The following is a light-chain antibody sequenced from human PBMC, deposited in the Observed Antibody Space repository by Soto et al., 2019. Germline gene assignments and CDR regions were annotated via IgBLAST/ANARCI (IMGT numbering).Light chain of an antibody. CDR3: QQYNIYSWT. J-gene: IGKJ1*01. CDR2: DAS. CDR1: QSIGSW. V-gene: IGKV1-5*01. Sequence: DMQMTKTPSTLSASVGDRVTVTCRASQSIGSWLAWYQQKPGKAPKLLIYDASSLESGVPSRFRGSGSGTEFTLTISSLQPDDFAPYYCQQYNIYSWTFGRGSKVDIK.